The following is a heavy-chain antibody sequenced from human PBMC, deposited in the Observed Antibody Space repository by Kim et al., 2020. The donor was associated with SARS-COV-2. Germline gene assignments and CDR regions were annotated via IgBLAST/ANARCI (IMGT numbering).Heavy chain of an antibody. CDR3: ARTTSARDYFDY. CDR1: GYTFTSFY. V-gene: IGHV1-46*01. D-gene: IGHD2-2*01. J-gene: IGHJ4*02. CDR2: INPSVGST. Sequence: ASVKVSCKASGYTFTSFYMHWVRQAPGQGLEWMGIINPSVGSTSYAQKFQGRVTMTRDTSTSTVYMELSSLRSEDTAVYYCARTTSARDYFDYWGQGTLVTVSS.